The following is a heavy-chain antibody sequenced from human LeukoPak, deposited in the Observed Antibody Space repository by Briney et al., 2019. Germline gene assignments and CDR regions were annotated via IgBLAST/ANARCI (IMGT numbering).Heavy chain of an antibody. CDR2: INWNGVST. CDR1: GFTFDDYG. V-gene: IGHV3-20*04. J-gene: IGHJ6*03. D-gene: IGHD3-10*01. CDR3: ARSPRITIVRGLISYYYYMDV. Sequence: GGSLRLSCAASGFTFDDYGMTWVRHAPGKGLEWVSGINWNGVSTGYADSVKGRFTISRDNAKNSLYLQMNSLRAEDTALYYCARSPRITIVRGLISYYYYMDVWGKGTTVTVSS.